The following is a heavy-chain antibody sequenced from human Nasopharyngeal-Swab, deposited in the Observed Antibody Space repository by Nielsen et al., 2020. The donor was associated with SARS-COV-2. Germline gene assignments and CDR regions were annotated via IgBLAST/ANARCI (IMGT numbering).Heavy chain of an antibody. J-gene: IGHJ6*02. CDR3: VRCRDGYKYYYGMDV. CDR1: GGSISETIYY. CDR2: IYYSGST. D-gene: IGHD5-24*01. Sequence: SETLSLTCTVSGGSISETIYYWGWIRQPPGKGLEYIGSIYYSGSTYFNPSLKSRVTMSVDTSKNQFSLRLTSVTAADTAVYYCVRCRDGYKYYYGMDVWGQGTTVTVS. V-gene: IGHV4-39*07.